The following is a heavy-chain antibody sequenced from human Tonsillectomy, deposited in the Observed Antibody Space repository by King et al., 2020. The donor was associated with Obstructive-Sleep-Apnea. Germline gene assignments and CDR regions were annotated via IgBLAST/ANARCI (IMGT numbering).Heavy chain of an antibody. V-gene: IGHV1-18*01. D-gene: IGHD5-24*01. CDR3: ARVGGGYNLDFYCGMDV. J-gene: IGHJ6*02. CDR1: GYTFTNYG. CDR2: ISAYNGNT. Sequence: VQLVQSGAEVKKPGASVKVSCKASGYTFTNYGITWVRQAPGQGPEWMGWISAYNGNTNYAQKLQGRVTMTTDTSTSTAYMELRSLRSDDTAVYYCARVGGGYNLDFYCGMDVWGQGTTVTVSS.